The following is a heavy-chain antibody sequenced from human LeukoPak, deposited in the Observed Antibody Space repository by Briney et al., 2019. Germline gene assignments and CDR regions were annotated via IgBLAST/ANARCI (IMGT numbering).Heavy chain of an antibody. D-gene: IGHD4-17*01. J-gene: IGHJ4*02. Sequence: PSETLSLTCAVYGGSFSGYYWSWIRQPPGKGLEWIGEINHSGSTNYNPSLKSRVTISVDTSKNQFSLKLSSVTAADAAVYYCAREHLLLPEDDYGDYESPAGIDYWGQGTLVTVSS. CDR1: GGSFSGYY. CDR2: INHSGST. V-gene: IGHV4-34*01. CDR3: AREHLLLPEDDYGDYESPAGIDY.